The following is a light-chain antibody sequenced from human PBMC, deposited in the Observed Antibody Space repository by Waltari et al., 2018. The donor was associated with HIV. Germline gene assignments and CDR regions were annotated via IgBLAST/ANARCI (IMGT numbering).Light chain of an antibody. Sequence: QLVLTQSPSASASLGASVKLTCTLSSGHSSYAIAWHQQQPEKGPRYLMNLNSDGSHNKGDGIPVRFSGASSGAERYLTISSLQSEDEADYYCQTWATGVRVFGGGTKLTVL. CDR2: LNSDGSH. CDR3: QTWATGVRV. CDR1: SGHSSYA. J-gene: IGLJ2*01. V-gene: IGLV4-69*01.